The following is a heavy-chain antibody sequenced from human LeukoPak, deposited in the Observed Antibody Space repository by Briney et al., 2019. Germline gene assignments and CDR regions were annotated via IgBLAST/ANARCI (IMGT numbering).Heavy chain of an antibody. D-gene: IGHD2-2*01. CDR1: GFTFSRHW. Sequence: GGSLRLSCAASGFTFSRHWMHWVRQAPGKGLVWISRINSDASDTKYADFVKGRFTISRDNAKNTVYLQINSLRDEDTAVYYCARICSSTDCLIPDWGQGTLVTVSS. J-gene: IGHJ4*02. V-gene: IGHV3-74*03. CDR2: INSDASDT. CDR3: ARICSSTDCLIPD.